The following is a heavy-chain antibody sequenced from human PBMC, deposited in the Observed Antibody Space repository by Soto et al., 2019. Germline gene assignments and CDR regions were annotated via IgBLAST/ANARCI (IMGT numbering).Heavy chain of an antibody. CDR3: ARVDYYDSSGPENNWFDP. V-gene: IGHV3-48*04. CDR1: GFTFSSYS. D-gene: IGHD3-22*01. Sequence: PGGSLRLSCAASGFTFSSYSMNWVRQAPGKGLEWVSYISSSSSTIYYADSVKGRFTISRDNAKNSLYLQMNSLRAEDTAVYYCARVDYYDSSGPENNWFDPWGQGTLVTVSS. CDR2: ISSSSSTI. J-gene: IGHJ5*02.